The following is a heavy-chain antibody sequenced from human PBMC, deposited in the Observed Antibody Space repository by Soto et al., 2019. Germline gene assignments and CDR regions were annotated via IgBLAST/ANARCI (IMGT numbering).Heavy chain of an antibody. D-gene: IGHD3-9*01. J-gene: IGHJ5*02. CDR2: IYYSGST. CDR3: ARFAVVVRYFDWSPGWFDP. Sequence: QLQLQESGPGLVKPSETLSLTCTVSGGSISSSSYYWGWIRQPPGKGLEWIGSIYYSGSTYYNPSLKSRVTISVDTSKNQFSLKLSSVTAADTAVYYCARFAVVVRYFDWSPGWFDPWGQGTLVTVSS. V-gene: IGHV4-39*01. CDR1: GGSISSSSYY.